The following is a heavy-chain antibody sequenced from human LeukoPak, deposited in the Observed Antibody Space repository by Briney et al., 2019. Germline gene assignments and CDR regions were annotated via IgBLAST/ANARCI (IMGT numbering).Heavy chain of an antibody. CDR1: GFTFSSYA. CDR2: ISGSGGST. V-gene: IGHV3-23*01. Sequence: GSLRLSCAASGFTFSSYAMGWVRQAPGKGLEWVSSISGSGGSTFYADSVKGRFTISRDNSKNTLYLQMNSLRGEDTAIYYCAKDGEQQLIRGYFDYWGQGALVTVSS. J-gene: IGHJ4*02. D-gene: IGHD6-13*01. CDR3: AKDGEQQLIRGYFDY.